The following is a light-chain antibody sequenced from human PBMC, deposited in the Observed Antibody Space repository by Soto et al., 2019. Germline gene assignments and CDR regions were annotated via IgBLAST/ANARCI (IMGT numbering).Light chain of an antibody. Sequence: DIQMTQSPSTVSASVGDRITITCRASQSINTWLAWYRQRPGEAPQLLIYDVSTLAMGVPARFIGSGSGTDFTLSISRLQADDFATFYCQQYQTYSRTFGQGTKVEVK. CDR3: QQYQTYSRT. V-gene: IGKV1-5*01. J-gene: IGKJ1*01. CDR1: QSINTW. CDR2: DVS.